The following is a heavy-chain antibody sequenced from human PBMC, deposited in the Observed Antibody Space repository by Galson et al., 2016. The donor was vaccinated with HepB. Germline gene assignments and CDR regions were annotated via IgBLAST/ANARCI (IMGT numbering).Heavy chain of an antibody. CDR1: GFTFSDYY. CDR3: ARGRVSSFNTYWYFDL. CDR2: ISCSSSYT. V-gene: IGHV3-11*06. Sequence: SLRLSCAASGFTFSDYYMSWIRQAPGKGLEWVSYISCSSSYTNYADSVKGRFTISRDNSKNMLYLQMNDVRTEDTAVYFCARGRVSSFNTYWYFDLWGHGTLVTVSS. J-gene: IGHJ2*01. D-gene: IGHD6-13*01.